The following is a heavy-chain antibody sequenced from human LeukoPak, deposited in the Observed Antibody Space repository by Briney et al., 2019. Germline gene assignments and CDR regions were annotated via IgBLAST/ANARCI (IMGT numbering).Heavy chain of an antibody. J-gene: IGHJ4*02. V-gene: IGHV1-2*02. CDR2: INPKSGGGT. CDR3: AREVIAVAGTIPFDY. Sequence: ASVKVSCKASGYTFAGHYLHWVRQAPGQGLEWMGWINPKSGGGTNYAQKFQGRVTMTRNTSISTAYMELSSLRSEDTAVYYCAREVIAVAGTIPFDYWGQGTLVTVSS. CDR1: GYTFAGHY. D-gene: IGHD6-19*01.